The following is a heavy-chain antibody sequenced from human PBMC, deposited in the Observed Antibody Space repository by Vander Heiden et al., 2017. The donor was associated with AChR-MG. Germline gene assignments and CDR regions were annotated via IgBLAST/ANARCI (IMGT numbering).Heavy chain of an antibody. CDR1: GGSFSGYY. CDR2: INHSGST. D-gene: IGHD6-13*01. J-gene: IGHJ5*02. Sequence: QVQLQQWGAGLLKPSETLSLTCAVYGGSFSGYYWSWIRQPPGKGLEWIGEINHSGSTNYNPPLKSRVTISVDTSKNQFSLKLSSVTAADTAVYYCARVRGSSWYVGPGWFDPWGQGTLVTVSS. V-gene: IGHV4-34*01. CDR3: ARVRGSSWYVGPGWFDP.